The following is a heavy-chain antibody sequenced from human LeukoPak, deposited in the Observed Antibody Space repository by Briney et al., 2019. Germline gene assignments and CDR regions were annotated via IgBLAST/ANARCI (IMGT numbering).Heavy chain of an antibody. CDR3: ARSLRPETAVVNWCDP. J-gene: IGHJ5*02. Sequence: ASVKVSCKAAGYTFTRYDITWVRPATGQGPESMGWMNPSTGSTVYAQKFQGRVTMTRDTSTNTAYMELSSLKSEDTAVYYCARSLRPETAVVNWCDPWGQGTLVTVSS. V-gene: IGHV1-8*01. CDR1: GYTFTRYD. D-gene: IGHD5-18*01. CDR2: MNPSTGST.